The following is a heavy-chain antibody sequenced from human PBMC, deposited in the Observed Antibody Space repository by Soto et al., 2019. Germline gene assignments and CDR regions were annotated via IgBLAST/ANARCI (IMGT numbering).Heavy chain of an antibody. D-gene: IGHD6-6*01. CDR2: IIPIFGTA. V-gene: IGHV1-69*01. CDR1: EVNFGSYA. J-gene: IGHJ4*02. CDR3: ARAKYSTPDGVDY. Sequence: KVCCKASEVNFGSYAIRWVLKATRQGLEWMGGIIPIFGTANYAQKFEGRVTITADESTQTAYMERSNLSSEDTAVYYCARAKYSTPDGVDYWAQGTLVTVSS.